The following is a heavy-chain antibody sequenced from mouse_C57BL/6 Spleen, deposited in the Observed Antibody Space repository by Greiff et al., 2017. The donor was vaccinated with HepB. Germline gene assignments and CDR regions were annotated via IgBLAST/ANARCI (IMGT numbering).Heavy chain of an antibody. CDR2: ISSGSSTI. Sequence: DVHLVESGGGLVKPGGSLKLSCAASGFTFSDYGMHWVRQAPEKGLEWVAYISSGSSTIYYADTVKGRFTISRDNAKNTLFLQMTSLRSEDTAMYYCARNRYGSSYGFAYWGQGTLVTVSA. CDR1: GFTFSDYG. V-gene: IGHV5-17*01. CDR3: ARNRYGSSYGFAY. J-gene: IGHJ3*01. D-gene: IGHD1-1*01.